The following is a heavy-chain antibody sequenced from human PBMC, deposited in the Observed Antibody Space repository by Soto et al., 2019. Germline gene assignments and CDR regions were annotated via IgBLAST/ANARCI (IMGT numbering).Heavy chain of an antibody. Sequence: ASVKVSCKASGYTFTGYYMHWVRQAPGQGLEWMGWINPNSGGTNYAQKFQGWVTMTRDTSISTAYMELSSLRSEDTAVYYCASNDVRDCSGGSCRGMDVWGQGTTVTVSS. V-gene: IGHV1-2*04. CDR1: GYTFTGYY. CDR2: INPNSGGT. D-gene: IGHD2-15*01. CDR3: ASNDVRDCSGGSCRGMDV. J-gene: IGHJ6*02.